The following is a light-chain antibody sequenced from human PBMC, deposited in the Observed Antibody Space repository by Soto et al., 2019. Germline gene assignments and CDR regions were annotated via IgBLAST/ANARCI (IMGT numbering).Light chain of an antibody. CDR1: SSGVGGYNY. J-gene: IGLJ2*01. CDR2: DVS. V-gene: IGLV2-11*01. CDR3: CSYAGSYTLV. Sequence: QSALTQPRSVSGSPGQSVTISCTGTSSGVGGYNYVSWYQQHPGKAPKLMIYDVSKRPSGVPDRFSGSKSGNTASLTISGLQAEDEADYYCCSYAGSYTLVLGGGTKVTVL.